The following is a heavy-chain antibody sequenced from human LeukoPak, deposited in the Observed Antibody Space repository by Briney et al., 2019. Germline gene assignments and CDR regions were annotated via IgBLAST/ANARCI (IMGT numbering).Heavy chain of an antibody. CDR1: GFTFSSYA. CDR3: ARDGLNSSSWYLSLDY. CDR2: ISYDGSNK. Sequence: GGSLRLSCAASGFTFSSYAMHWVRQAPGKGLEWVAVISYDGSNKYYADSVKGRFTISRDNSKNTLYLQMNSLRAEDTAVYYCARDGLNSSSWYLSLDYWGQGTLVTVSS. D-gene: IGHD6-13*01. J-gene: IGHJ4*02. V-gene: IGHV3-30-3*01.